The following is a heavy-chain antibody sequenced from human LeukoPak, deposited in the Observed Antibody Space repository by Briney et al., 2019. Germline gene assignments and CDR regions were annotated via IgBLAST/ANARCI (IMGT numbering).Heavy chain of an antibody. CDR2: ISAYNGNT. Sequence: SVKVSCNASGYXFTSYGISWVRQAPGQGLEWMGWISAYNGNTNYAQKLQGRVTMTTDTSTSTAYMELRSLRPDDTAVYYCARAGSSDVNWFDPWGQGTLVTVSS. D-gene: IGHD2-2*01. V-gene: IGHV1-18*01. CDR1: GYXFTSYG. J-gene: IGHJ5*02. CDR3: ARAGSSDVNWFDP.